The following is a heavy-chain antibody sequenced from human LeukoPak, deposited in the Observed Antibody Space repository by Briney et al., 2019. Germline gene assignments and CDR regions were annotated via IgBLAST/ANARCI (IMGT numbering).Heavy chain of an antibody. CDR3: ARVGPSSS. J-gene: IGHJ4*02. Sequence: PSETLSLTCAVSGDSISSSNWWSWARRPPGKGLEWIGEIYHSGSTNYNPSLKSRVTISVDKSKNQFSLKLSSVTAADTAVDYCARVGPSSSGGQGTLSPSPQ. CDR2: IYHSGST. V-gene: IGHV4-4*02. CDR1: GDSISSSNW. D-gene: IGHD6-13*01.